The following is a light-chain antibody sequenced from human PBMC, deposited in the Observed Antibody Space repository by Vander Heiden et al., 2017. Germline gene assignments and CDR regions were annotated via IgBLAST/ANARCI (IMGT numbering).Light chain of an antibody. J-gene: IGKJ1*01. CDR2: RAS. CDR1: EHISRW. V-gene: IGKV1-5*03. Sequence: DIQMTQSPSTLSASVGDRVTITCRANEHISRWLAWYQQKPGKAPKLLIYRASSLESGVPSRFSGSGSGTEFTLTISSLQPDDLATYYCQQYERGRTFGQGTKVEVK. CDR3: QQYERGRT.